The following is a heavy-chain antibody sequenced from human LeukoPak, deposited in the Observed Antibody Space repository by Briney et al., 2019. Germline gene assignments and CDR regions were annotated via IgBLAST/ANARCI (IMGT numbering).Heavy chain of an antibody. CDR1: GGSISSSSYY. CDR2: IYYSGGT. CDR3: ARHYYDSSGYYIPSFDY. J-gene: IGHJ4*02. Sequence: PTETLSLTCTVSGGSISSSSYYWGWIRQPPGKGLEWIGTIYYSGGTYYNPSLRSRVTISVDTSKNQFSLKLSSVTAADTAVYYCARHYYDSSGYYIPSFDYWGQGTLVTVSS. V-gene: IGHV4-39*01. D-gene: IGHD3-22*01.